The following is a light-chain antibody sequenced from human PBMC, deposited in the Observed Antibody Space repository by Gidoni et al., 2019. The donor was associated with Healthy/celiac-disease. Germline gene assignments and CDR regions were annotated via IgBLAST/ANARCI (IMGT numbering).Light chain of an antibody. J-gene: IGLJ2*01. Sequence: SALTQLASGSGHPGQSITISCTGTSSDVGVYNYVPWYQQHPGKAPKLMIYEVSNRPSGVSNRFSGSKSGNTSSLTISWLQSEDEADYYCSSYTSISTHVVFGGGTKLTVL. V-gene: IGLV2-14*01. CDR2: EVS. CDR1: SSDVGVYNY. CDR3: SSYTSISTHVV.